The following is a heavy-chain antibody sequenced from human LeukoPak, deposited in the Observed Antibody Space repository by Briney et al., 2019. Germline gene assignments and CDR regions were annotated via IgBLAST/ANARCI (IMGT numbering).Heavy chain of an antibody. V-gene: IGHV3-74*01. CDR2: ISSDGSST. CDR3: VSLNTRDTAVGDY. J-gene: IGHJ4*02. Sequence: PGGSLRLSCAASGFTFSSYWMHWVRQAPGKGLVWVSRISSDGSSTSYADSVKGRFTISRDNAKNTLYLQMNSLRAEDTAVYYCVSLNTRDTAVGDYWGQGTLVTVSS. CDR1: GFTFSSYW. D-gene: IGHD5-18*01.